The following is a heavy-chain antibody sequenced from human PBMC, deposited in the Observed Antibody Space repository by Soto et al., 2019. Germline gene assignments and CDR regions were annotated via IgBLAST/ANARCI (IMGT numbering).Heavy chain of an antibody. D-gene: IGHD5-18*01. V-gene: IGHV3-23*01. CDR2: ISGSGGST. CDR1: GFTFSSYA. J-gene: IGHJ4*02. Sequence: PGGSLRLSCAASGFTFSSYAMSWVRQAPGKGLEWVSAISGSGGSTYYADSVKGRFTISRDNSKNTLYLQMNSLRAEDTAVYYCAKDLGSPYTAMVTRFDYWAQGTLLTVSS. CDR3: AKDLGSPYTAMVTRFDY.